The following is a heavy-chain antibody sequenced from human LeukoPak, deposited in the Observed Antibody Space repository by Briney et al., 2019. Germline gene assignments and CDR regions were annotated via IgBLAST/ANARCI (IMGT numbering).Heavy chain of an antibody. CDR2: IYHSGST. D-gene: IGHD1-26*01. V-gene: IGHV4-59*12. Sequence: SETLSLTCTVSGGSISSYYWSWIRQPAGKGLEWIGYIYHSGSTYYNPSLKSRVTISVDRSKNQFSLKLSSVTAADTAVYYCARERSGSYVAFDIWGQGTMVTVSS. J-gene: IGHJ3*02. CDR1: GGSISSYY. CDR3: ARERSGSYVAFDI.